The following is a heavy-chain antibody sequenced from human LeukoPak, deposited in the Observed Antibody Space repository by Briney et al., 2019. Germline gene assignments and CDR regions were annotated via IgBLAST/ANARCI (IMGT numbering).Heavy chain of an antibody. CDR3: ARAVTVGQRYCSGGSCTKTYFDY. CDR1: GYTFTSYD. CDR2: MNPNSGNT. D-gene: IGHD2-15*01. Sequence: ASVKVSCKASGYTFTSYDINWVRQATGQGLEWMGWMNPNSGNTGYAQKFQGRVTMTRNTSISTAYMELSSLGSEDTAVYYCARAVTVGQRYCSGGSCTKTYFDYWGQGTLVTVSS. J-gene: IGHJ4*02. V-gene: IGHV1-8*01.